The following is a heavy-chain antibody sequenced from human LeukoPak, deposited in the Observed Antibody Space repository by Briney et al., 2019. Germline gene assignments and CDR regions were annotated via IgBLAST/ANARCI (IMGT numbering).Heavy chain of an antibody. J-gene: IGHJ4*02. V-gene: IGHV4-4*02. D-gene: IGHD6-13*01. Sequence: PSGTLSLTCAVSGGSIISSNWWSWVRQPPGKGLEGSGEIYQSGSTNYNPALSSRATISVDKSKNQFSLKLSSVTAADTAVYYCATRGGEGYSSSWSTFAYWGQGTLVTVSS. CDR3: ATRGGEGYSSSWSTFAY. CDR1: GGSIISSNW. CDR2: IYQSGST.